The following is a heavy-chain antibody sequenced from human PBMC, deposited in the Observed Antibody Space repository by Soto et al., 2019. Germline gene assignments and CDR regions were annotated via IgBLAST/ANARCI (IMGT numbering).Heavy chain of an antibody. D-gene: IGHD3-9*01. V-gene: IGHV4-4*02. Sequence: QVQLQESGPGLVKPSGTLSLTCAVSGGSISSSNWWSWVRQPPGKGLEWIGEIYHSGSTNYNPSLKGRCTRSVAKPRNPFSPRLSSVPAADTAVDYCARVGGRGRYFDWQRDCYYGMDVWGQGTTVTVSS. J-gene: IGHJ6*02. CDR1: GGSISSSNW. CDR2: IYHSGST. CDR3: ARVGGRGRYFDWQRDCYYGMDV.